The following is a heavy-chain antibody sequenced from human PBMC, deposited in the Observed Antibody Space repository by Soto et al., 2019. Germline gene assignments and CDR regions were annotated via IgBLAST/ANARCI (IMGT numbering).Heavy chain of an antibody. J-gene: IGHJ6*02. CDR1: GFTFSSYA. D-gene: IGHD2-2*01. CDR2: ISSNGGST. Sequence: GGSLRLSCAASGFTFSSYAMHWVRQAPGKGLEYVSAISSNGGSTYYANSVKGRFTISRDNSKNTLYLQMNSLRAEDTAVYYCAKTGVPAAMGWYYYYGMDVWGQGTTVTVSS. V-gene: IGHV3-64*01. CDR3: AKTGVPAAMGWYYYYGMDV.